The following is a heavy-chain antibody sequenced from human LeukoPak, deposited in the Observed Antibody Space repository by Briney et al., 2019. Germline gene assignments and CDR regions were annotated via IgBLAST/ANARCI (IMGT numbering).Heavy chain of an antibody. D-gene: IGHD3-22*01. CDR1: GFTFSSYA. CDR3: AKSPFYYDSSGYSDGAFDI. Sequence: GGSLRLSCAASGFTFSSYAMHRVRQAPGKGLEWVSSISGSGDNTYYADSVKGRFTISRDNSKNTLYLQMNSLRAEDTAIYYCAKSPFYYDSSGYSDGAFDIWGQGTMVTVSS. V-gene: IGHV3-23*01. J-gene: IGHJ3*02. CDR2: ISGSGDNT.